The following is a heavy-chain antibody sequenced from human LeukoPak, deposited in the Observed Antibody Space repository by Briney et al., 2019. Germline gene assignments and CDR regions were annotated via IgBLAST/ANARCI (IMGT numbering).Heavy chain of an antibody. J-gene: IGHJ3*02. CDR3: ARFNYYDSSGYAIDAFDI. CDR2: IYHSGST. CDR1: GGSISSSNW. Sequence: SGTLSLTCAVSGGSISSSNWWSWVRQPPGKGLEWIGEIYHSGSTNYNPSLKSRVTISVDKSKNQFSLKLSSVTAADTAVYYCARFNYYDSSGYAIDAFDIWGQGTMVTVSS. D-gene: IGHD3-22*01. V-gene: IGHV4-4*02.